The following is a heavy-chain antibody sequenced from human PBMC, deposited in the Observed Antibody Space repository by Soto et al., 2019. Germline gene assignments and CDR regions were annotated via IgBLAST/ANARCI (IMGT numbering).Heavy chain of an antibody. Sequence: QVQLVQSGAEVKKRGASVKVSCKASGYTFTSYYINWVRQATGQGLVWMGWMNPNRGNTAYEQKFQGRVTMTRNNTISTAYVELSRLRSEDTAVYYCARQVAVAGLDFWGEGTLVTVSS. CDR1: GYTFTSYY. CDR2: MNPNRGNT. V-gene: IGHV1-8*01. CDR3: ARQVAVAGLDF. J-gene: IGHJ4*02. D-gene: IGHD6-19*01.